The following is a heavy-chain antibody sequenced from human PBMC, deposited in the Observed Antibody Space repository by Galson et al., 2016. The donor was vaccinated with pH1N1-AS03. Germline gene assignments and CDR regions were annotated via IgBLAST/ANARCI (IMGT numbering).Heavy chain of an antibody. CDR2: INPSGDST. CDR3: VAGTKYDAIIGDKYYFDY. D-gene: IGHD4/OR15-4a*01. CDR1: GHTFNTYY. J-gene: IGHJ4*02. Sequence: SVKVSCKASGHTFNTYYIHWVRQAPGQGLEWMGVINPSGDSTTYAQKLQGRVSLTRDTSAGTLSMELSSLRSEDTAVFLCVAGTKYDAIIGDKYYFDYWGRGTLVTVSS. V-gene: IGHV1-46*02.